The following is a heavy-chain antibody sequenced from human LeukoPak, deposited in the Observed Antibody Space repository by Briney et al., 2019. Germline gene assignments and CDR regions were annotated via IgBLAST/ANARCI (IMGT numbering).Heavy chain of an antibody. J-gene: IGHJ4*02. Sequence: GRSLRLSCAASGFTFSSYGFHWVRQAPGKGLEWVANIKQDGSEKQYVDSVKGRFAISRDNAENSLYLQMNSLKAEDTAVYYCERFTRSGDSVYWGQGTLVTVSS. CDR1: GFTFSSYG. D-gene: IGHD7-27*01. V-gene: IGHV3-7*04. CDR3: ERFTRSGDSVY. CDR2: IKQDGSEK.